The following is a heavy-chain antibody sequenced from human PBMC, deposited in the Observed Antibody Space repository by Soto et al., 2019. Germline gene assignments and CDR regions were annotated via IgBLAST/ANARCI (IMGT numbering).Heavy chain of an antibody. V-gene: IGHV3-15*01. CDR3: TPLASCYYGYDF. CDR1: GFAFSDAS. D-gene: IGHD3-10*01. Sequence: DVQLVESGGDLVKPGGSLRLSCAASGFAFSDASMSWVRQAPGKGLEWVGRIKTKSSGGTTDYAAPVKGRFTISRDDSKNTVYLQMDSLKAEDTAVYSCTPLASCYYGYDFWGQGTLVTVSS. J-gene: IGHJ4*02. CDR2: IKTKSSGGTT.